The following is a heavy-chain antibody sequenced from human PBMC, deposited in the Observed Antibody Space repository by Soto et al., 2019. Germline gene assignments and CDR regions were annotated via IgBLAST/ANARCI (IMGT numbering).Heavy chain of an antibody. CDR3: AHSRGYGNSPTLDY. J-gene: IGHJ4*02. V-gene: IGHV2-5*01. D-gene: IGHD5-18*01. CDR2: IYYNDEK. Sequence: SGPTLVNPTPTLTLTCTFSGFSLTTSGVGVAWIRQPPGKALEWLALIYYNDEKRYSPSLSGRLTITKDTSKNQVVLTMTNMDPVDTATYSCAHSRGYGNSPTLDYWGPGTLVTVSS. CDR1: GFSLTTSGVG.